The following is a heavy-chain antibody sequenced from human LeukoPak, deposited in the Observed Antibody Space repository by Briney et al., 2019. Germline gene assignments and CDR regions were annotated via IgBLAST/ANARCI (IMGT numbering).Heavy chain of an antibody. V-gene: IGHV3-48*04. Sequence: GGSLRLSCAASGFTVSSYSMNWVRQAPGKGLEWVSFISSSSSSIHYADSVKGRFTISRDNAKKSLYLQMNSLRAEDTAIYYCARSLIPYFDYWGQGTLVTVSS. CDR1: GFTVSSYS. CDR3: ARSLIPYFDY. D-gene: IGHD2-21*01. J-gene: IGHJ4*02. CDR2: ISSSSSSI.